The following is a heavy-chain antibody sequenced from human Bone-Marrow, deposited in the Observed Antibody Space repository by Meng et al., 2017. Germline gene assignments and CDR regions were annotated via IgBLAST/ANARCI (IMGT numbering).Heavy chain of an antibody. D-gene: IGHD3-22*01. V-gene: IGHV4-59*01. CDR3: ARGYTYYHDSSGYYPDYYYYGMDV. CDR1: GGSISSYY. CDR2: IYYSGST. J-gene: IGHJ6*02. Sequence: SETLSLTCTVSGGSISSYYWSWIRQPPGKGLEWIGYIYYSGSTNYNPSLKSRVTISVDTSKNQFSLKLSSVTAADTAVYYCARGYTYYHDSSGYYPDYYYYGMDVWGQGTTVTVSS.